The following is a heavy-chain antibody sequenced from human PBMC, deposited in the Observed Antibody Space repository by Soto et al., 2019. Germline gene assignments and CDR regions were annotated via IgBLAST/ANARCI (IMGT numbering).Heavy chain of an antibody. J-gene: IGHJ6*02. CDR2: IYYSGST. CDR3: ARDRRSITIFGVVGLPDV. CDR1: CGSISSYY. V-gene: IGHV4-59*01. Sequence: SETLSLTCTVSCGSISSYYWSWIRQPPGKGLEWIGYIYYSGSTNYNPSLKSRVTISVDTSKNQFSLKLSSVTAADTAVYYCARDRRSITIFGVVGLPDVWGQGTTVTVSS. D-gene: IGHD3-3*01.